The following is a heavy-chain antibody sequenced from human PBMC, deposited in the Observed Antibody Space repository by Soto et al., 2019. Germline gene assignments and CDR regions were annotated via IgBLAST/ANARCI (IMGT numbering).Heavy chain of an antibody. D-gene: IGHD3-3*01. CDR1: GGSIISSNW. J-gene: IGHJ6*02. Sequence: KPSETLSLTCAVSGGSIISSNWWTWVRQPPGKGLEWIGEIYHSGASNYHPSVRSRVTMSVDKSKNQFSLKLSSVTAADTALYYCAGIRFLEWSGGMDVWGQGTTVTVSS. CDR2: IYHSGAS. V-gene: IGHV4-4*02. CDR3: AGIRFLEWSGGMDV.